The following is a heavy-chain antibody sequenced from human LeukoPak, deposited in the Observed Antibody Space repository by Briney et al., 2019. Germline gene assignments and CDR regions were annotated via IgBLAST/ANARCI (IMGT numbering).Heavy chain of an antibody. V-gene: IGHV4-4*07. J-gene: IGHJ4*02. Sequence: PSETLSLTCTVSGGSISHYYWSWIRQPAGKGLEWIGRIYTSGNTNYNPSLKSRVTMSVDTSKNQFSLQLSSVTAADTAVYYCARTTKQLIRFDYWGQGTLVTVSS. D-gene: IGHD6-6*01. CDR3: ARTTKQLIRFDY. CDR1: GGSISHYY. CDR2: IYTSGNT.